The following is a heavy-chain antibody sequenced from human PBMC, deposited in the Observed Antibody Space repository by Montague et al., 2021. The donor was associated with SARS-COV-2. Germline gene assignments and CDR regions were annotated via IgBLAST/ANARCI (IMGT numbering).Heavy chain of an antibody. D-gene: IGHD2-15*01. Sequence: CAISGDSVSSNSAAWDWIRQSPSRGLEWLGRTYYRSQWYNDYAVSVGSRIAINPDTSKNHFSLQLDSVTPEDTAVYYCARSQHCGGGRCYSLSWFDLWGQGTLVTVSS. V-gene: IGHV6-1*01. CDR2: TYYRSQWYN. CDR1: GDSVSSNSAA. CDR3: ARSQHCGGGRCYSLSWFDL. J-gene: IGHJ5*02.